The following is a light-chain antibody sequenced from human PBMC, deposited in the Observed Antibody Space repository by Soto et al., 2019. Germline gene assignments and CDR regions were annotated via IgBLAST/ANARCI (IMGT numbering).Light chain of an antibody. CDR3: QQRRNWPLT. CDR2: DAS. V-gene: IGKV3-11*01. J-gene: IGKJ4*01. CDR1: QSVSSQ. Sequence: EIVLTQSPATLSLSPGERATLSCRASQSVSSQLAWYQQKPGQAPRLLIYDASNRATGIPARFSGSGSGTDFTLTISSLEPEDFAVYYCQQRRNWPLTFGGGTKVDI.